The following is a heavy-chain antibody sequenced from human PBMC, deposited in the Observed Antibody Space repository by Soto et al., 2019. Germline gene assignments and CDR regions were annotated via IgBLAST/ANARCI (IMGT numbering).Heavy chain of an antibody. Sequence: EVQLLESGGGLVQPGGSLRLSCAASGFTFSNYAVTWVRQAPGKGLEWVSTISGSGGSTYYADSVKGRFTISRDNSKNTLYLQMNSLRAXXXAXXXXXXXXXXXXXXIXYWGQGTLVTVSS. V-gene: IGHV3-23*01. CDR2: ISGSGGST. CDR1: GFTFSNYA. J-gene: IGHJ4*02. CDR3: XXXXXXXXXXIXY.